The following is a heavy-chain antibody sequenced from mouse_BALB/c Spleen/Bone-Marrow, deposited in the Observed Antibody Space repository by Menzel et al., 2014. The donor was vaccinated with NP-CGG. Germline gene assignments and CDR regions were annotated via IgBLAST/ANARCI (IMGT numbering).Heavy chain of an antibody. V-gene: IGHV14-3*02. J-gene: IGHJ4*01. CDR3: ARWEYYAMDY. D-gene: IGHD4-1*01. CDR1: GFNIKDTY. CDR2: IDPANGNT. Sequence: EVQLQQSGAELVKRGASVKLSCTASGFNIKDTYMHWVKQRPEQGLEWIGRIDPANGNTKYDPKFQGKATITADTSSNTAYLQLSSLTSEDTAVYYCARWEYYAMDYWGQGTSVTVSS.